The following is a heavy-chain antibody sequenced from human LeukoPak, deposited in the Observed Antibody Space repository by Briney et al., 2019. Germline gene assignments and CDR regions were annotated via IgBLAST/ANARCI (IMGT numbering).Heavy chain of an antibody. Sequence: PSETLSLTCAVSGGSISSGGYYWSWIRQPAGKGLEWIGRIYTSGSTNYNSSLKSRVTMSVDTSKNQFSLKLSSVTAADTAVYYCARDRRGSYGFDYWGQGTLVTVSS. J-gene: IGHJ4*02. CDR3: ARDRRGSYGFDY. CDR1: GGSISSGGYY. CDR2: IYTSGST. V-gene: IGHV4-61*02. D-gene: IGHD1-26*01.